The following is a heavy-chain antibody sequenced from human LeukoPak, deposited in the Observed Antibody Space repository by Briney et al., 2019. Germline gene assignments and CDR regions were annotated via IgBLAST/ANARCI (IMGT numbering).Heavy chain of an antibody. V-gene: IGHV4-4*09. CDR3: ARHVSRWEPHPLDY. CDR1: GGSISSYY. CDR2: IYTSGST. D-gene: IGHD1-26*01. J-gene: IGHJ4*02. Sequence: SETLSLTCTVSGGSISSYYWSWIRQPPGKGLEWIGYIYTSGSTNYNPSLKSRVTISVDTSKNQFSLKLSSVTAADTAVYYCARHVSRWEPHPLDYWGQGTLVTVSS.